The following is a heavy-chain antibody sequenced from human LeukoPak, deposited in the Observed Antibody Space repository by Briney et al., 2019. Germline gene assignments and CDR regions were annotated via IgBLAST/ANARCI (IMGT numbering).Heavy chain of an antibody. J-gene: IGHJ2*01. D-gene: IGHD1-26*01. CDR3: ARLCSGSYLWYFDL. Sequence: SETLSLTCTVSGGSISSSSYYWGWIRQPPGKGLEWIGSIYYSGSTYYNPSLKSRVTISVDTSKNQFSLKLSSVTAADTAVYYCARLCSGSYLWYFDLWGRGTLVTVSS. V-gene: IGHV4-39*01. CDR2: IYYSGST. CDR1: GGSISSSSYY.